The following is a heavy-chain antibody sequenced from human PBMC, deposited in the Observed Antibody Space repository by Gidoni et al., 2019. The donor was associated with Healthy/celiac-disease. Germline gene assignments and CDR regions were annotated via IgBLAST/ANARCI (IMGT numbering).Heavy chain of an antibody. Sequence: EVQLVACGGGLVPPGGSLRPSWAASGFTVSSSYMSWVRQAPGKGLEWVSVIYSGGSTYYADSVKGRFTISRDNSKNTLYLQMNSLRAEDTAVYYCARDLSSGWYEDYWGQGTLVTVSS. D-gene: IGHD6-19*01. V-gene: IGHV3-66*02. J-gene: IGHJ4*02. CDR1: GFTVSSSY. CDR2: IYSGGST. CDR3: ARDLSSGWYEDY.